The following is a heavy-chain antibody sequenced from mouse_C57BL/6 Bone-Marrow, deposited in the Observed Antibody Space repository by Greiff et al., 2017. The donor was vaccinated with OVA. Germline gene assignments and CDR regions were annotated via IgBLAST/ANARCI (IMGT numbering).Heavy chain of an antibody. CDR2: IYPRSGNT. CDR3: ARSTTVAPFDY. Sequence: VQLQQSGAELARPGASVKLSCTASGYTFTSYGISWVKQRTGQGLEWIGEIYPRSGNTYYNETFKGTSTLTADKSSSTAYMELRSLTSEDSAVYYCARSTTVAPFDYWDQGTTLTVSS. J-gene: IGHJ2*01. CDR1: GYTFTSYG. V-gene: IGHV1-81*01. D-gene: IGHD1-1*01.